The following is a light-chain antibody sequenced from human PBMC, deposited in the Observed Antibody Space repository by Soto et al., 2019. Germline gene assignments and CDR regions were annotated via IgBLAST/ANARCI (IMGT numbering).Light chain of an antibody. CDR2: GAS. V-gene: IGKV3-15*01. J-gene: IGKJ1*01. Sequence: EIVMTQSPATLSVSPGERATLSCRASQSVSSNVAWYQQKPGQAPRLLIYGASNRATAIPARFSGSGSGTEFTLTISSLQSEDCAVYYCQHYNKWPPWTFGQGTKVEIK. CDR3: QHYNKWPPWT. CDR1: QSVSSN.